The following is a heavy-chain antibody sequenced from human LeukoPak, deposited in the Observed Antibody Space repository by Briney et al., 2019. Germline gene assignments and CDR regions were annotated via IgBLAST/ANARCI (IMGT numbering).Heavy chain of an antibody. CDR1: GGSFSGYY. CDR3: ARGNYDILTGYYPAYAFDI. Sequence: SETLSLTCAVYGGSFSGYYWSWIRQPPGKGLEWIGQINHSGSPNYNPSLKSRVTISVDTSKNQFSLKLTSVTAADSAVYYCARGNYDILTGYYPAYAFDIWGQGTMVTVSS. J-gene: IGHJ3*02. V-gene: IGHV4-34*01. CDR2: INHSGSP. D-gene: IGHD3-9*01.